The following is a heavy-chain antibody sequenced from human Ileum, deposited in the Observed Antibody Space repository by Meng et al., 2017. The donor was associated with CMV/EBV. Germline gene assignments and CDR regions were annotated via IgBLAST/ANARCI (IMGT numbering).Heavy chain of an antibody. J-gene: IGHJ4*02. CDR2: IAGSGDST. V-gene: IGHV3-23*01. D-gene: IGHD2-21*02. Sequence: VQLSGAGGGLGQPGGSLRLSCVASGFTFRQYGMSWVRQAPGKGLEWVSSIAGSGDSTYFRDSVKGRFTISRDNSKNTVYLQMNSLRDEDTAVYYCATLPPGYWGQGTLVTVSS. CDR1: GFTFRQYG. CDR3: ATLPPGY.